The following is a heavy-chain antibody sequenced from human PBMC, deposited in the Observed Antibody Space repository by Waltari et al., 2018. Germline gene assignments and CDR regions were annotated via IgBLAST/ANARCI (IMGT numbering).Heavy chain of an antibody. D-gene: IGHD6-6*01. CDR2: IWFDGSNQ. CDR1: AFTFSSND. J-gene: IGHJ4*02. Sequence: QGQLVESGGGVVQPGGSLRLSCTDSAFTFSSNDLHWVRQTPGKGLEWVAFIWFDGSNQFYADSVKGRFTISRDNSKNTAYLHMNSLRAEDTAIYYCAKGAYHVSSSNGDSWGQGTLVIVSS. V-gene: IGHV3-30*02. CDR3: AKGAYHVSSSNGDS.